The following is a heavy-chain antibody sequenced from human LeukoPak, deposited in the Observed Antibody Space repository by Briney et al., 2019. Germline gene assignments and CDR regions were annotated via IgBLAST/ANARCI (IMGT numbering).Heavy chain of an antibody. D-gene: IGHD3-3*01. CDR2: IYYSGST. Sequence: PSETLSLTCTVSGGSISSYYWSWIRQPPGKGLEWIGYIYYSGSTNYNPSLKSRVTISVDTSKNQFPLKLSSVTAADTAVYYCAGSYDFWSGYHFDYWGQGTLVTVSS. V-gene: IGHV4-59*08. CDR1: GGSISSYY. J-gene: IGHJ4*02. CDR3: AGSYDFWSGYHFDY.